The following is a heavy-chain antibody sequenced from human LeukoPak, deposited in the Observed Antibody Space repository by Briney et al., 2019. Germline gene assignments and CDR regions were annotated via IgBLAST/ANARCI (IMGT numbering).Heavy chain of an antibody. D-gene: IGHD6-6*01. J-gene: IGHJ6*02. CDR1: GFTFSNGW. V-gene: IGHV3-15*01. Sequence: GGSLRLSCAASGFTFSNGWLSWVRRAPGKGLEWVGRIKSKIDGETTDYAAPVKGRFTISRDDSKNTLYLQMNSLKTEDTAAYYCTTYSSSPRGYYYGMDVWGQGTTVTVSS. CDR3: TTYSSSPRGYYYGMDV. CDR2: IKSKIDGETT.